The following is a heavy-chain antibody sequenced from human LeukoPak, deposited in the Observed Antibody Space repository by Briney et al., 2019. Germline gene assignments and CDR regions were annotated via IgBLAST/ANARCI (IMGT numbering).Heavy chain of an antibody. Sequence: SETLSLTCTVSGGSISSGGYYWSWLRQPPGKGLEWIGYIYHSGSTYYNPSLKSRVTISVDRSKNQFSLKLSSVTAADTAVYYCARDRGVVVPAAINWGQGTLVTVSS. CDR1: GGSISSGGYY. V-gene: IGHV4-30-2*01. CDR3: ARDRGVVVPAAIN. D-gene: IGHD2-2*01. CDR2: IYHSGST. J-gene: IGHJ4*02.